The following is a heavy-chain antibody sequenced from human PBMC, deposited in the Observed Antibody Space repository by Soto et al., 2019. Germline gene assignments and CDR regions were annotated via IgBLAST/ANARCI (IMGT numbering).Heavy chain of an antibody. D-gene: IGHD6-6*01. Sequence: GESLKISCNGSGYSFTSYWIGWVRQMPGKGLEWMGIIYPGDSDTRYSPSFQGQVTISADKSISTAYLQWSSLKASDTAMYYCARHDSSSSPITNYYYYYGMDVWGQGTTVTVYS. CDR3: ARHDSSSSPITNYYYYYGMDV. J-gene: IGHJ6*02. CDR2: IYPGDSDT. V-gene: IGHV5-51*01. CDR1: GYSFTSYW.